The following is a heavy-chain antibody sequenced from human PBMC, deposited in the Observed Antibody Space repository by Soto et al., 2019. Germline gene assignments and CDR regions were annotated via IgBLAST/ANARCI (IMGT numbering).Heavy chain of an antibody. CDR3: AKRGGPSYSSSILYGMED. CDR2: ISGSGGST. J-gene: IGHJ6*02. Sequence: PGGSLRLSCAASGFTFSSYAMSWVRQAPGKGLEWVSAISGSGGSTYYADSVKGRFTISRDNSKNTLYLQMNSLRAEDTAVYYCAKRGGPSYSSSILYGMEDWGQGTTVTVSS. V-gene: IGHV3-23*01. CDR1: GFTFSSYA. D-gene: IGHD6-6*01.